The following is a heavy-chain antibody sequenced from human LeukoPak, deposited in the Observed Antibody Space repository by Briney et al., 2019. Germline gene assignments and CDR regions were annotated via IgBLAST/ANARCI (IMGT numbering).Heavy chain of an antibody. Sequence: SETLPLTCAVYGGSFSGYYWSWIRQPPGKGLEWIGEINHSGSTNYNPSLKSRVTISVDTSKNQVSLKLSSVTAADTAVYYCARVSYDFWSGPFDPWGQGTLVTVSS. CDR3: ARVSYDFWSGPFDP. J-gene: IGHJ5*02. V-gene: IGHV4-34*01. CDR1: GGSFSGYY. CDR2: INHSGST. D-gene: IGHD3-3*01.